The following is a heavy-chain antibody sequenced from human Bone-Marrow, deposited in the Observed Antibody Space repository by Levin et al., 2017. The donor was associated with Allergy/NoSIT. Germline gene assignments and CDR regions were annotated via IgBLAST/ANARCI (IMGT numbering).Heavy chain of an antibody. D-gene: IGHD1-14*01. Sequence: PSETLSLTCAVSGDSISNSHWWTWVRQPPGKGLEWIGSIYYIGNTYYNPSLKSRATISVDTSKNQFSLKLSSVTAADTAVYYCAREGTPQSWDYWGQGTLVTVSS. CDR1: GDSISNSHW. J-gene: IGHJ4*01. V-gene: IGHV4-4*02. CDR3: AREGTPQSWDY. CDR2: IYYIGNT.